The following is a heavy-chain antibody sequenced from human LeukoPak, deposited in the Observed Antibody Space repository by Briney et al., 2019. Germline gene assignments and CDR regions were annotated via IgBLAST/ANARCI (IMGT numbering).Heavy chain of an antibody. J-gene: IGHJ4*02. Sequence: PGGSLRLSGAASGFTFSIYAMHWVRQAPGKGLEWVAFIRYDGSNKYYADSVKGRFTISRDNSKNTLYLQMNSLRAEDTAVYYCAKKVTSSWCLDYWGQGTLVTVSS. D-gene: IGHD6-19*01. CDR1: GFTFSIYA. CDR3: AKKVTSSWCLDY. V-gene: IGHV3-30*02. CDR2: IRYDGSNK.